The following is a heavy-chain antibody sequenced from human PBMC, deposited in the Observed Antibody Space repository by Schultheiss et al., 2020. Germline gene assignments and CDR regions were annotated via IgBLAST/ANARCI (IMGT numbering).Heavy chain of an antibody. D-gene: IGHD1-14*01. CDR3: ASRPGYYGMDV. CDR1: GFTFSSYS. V-gene: IGHV3-48*04. CDR2: ISSSSSTI. Sequence: GGSLRLSCAASGFTFSSYSMNWVRQAPGKGLEWVSYISSSSSTIYYADSVKGRFTISRDNAKNSLYLQMNSLRAEDTAVYYCASRPGYYGMDVWGQGTTVTVS. J-gene: IGHJ6*02.